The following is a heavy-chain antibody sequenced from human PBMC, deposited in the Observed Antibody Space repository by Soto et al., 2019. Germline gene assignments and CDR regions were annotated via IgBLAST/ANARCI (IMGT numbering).Heavy chain of an antibody. CDR1: GGSISSSSYY. V-gene: IGHV4-39*01. Sequence: QLQLQESGPGLVKPSETLSLTCTVSGGSISSSSYYWGWIRQPPGKGLEWIGSIYYSGSTYYNPSRRSRVTVAVDTSKDQFSLKLSSVTAADTAVYYCAASCGGDCYSDYWGQGTLVTVSS. CDR2: IYYSGST. D-gene: IGHD2-21*02. CDR3: AASCGGDCYSDY. J-gene: IGHJ4*02.